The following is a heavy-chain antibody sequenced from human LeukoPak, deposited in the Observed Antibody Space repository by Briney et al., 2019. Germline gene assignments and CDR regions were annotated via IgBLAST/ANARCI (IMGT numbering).Heavy chain of an antibody. D-gene: IGHD2-15*01. CDR3: AKGVVAATNAAYYGMDA. CDR1: GFTFSNYG. V-gene: IGHV3-30*18. J-gene: IGHJ6*02. CDR2: ISYDESDK. Sequence: GGSLRLSCAVSGFTFSNYGMHWVRQAPGKGLEWVAVISYDESDKYYADSVKGRFTISRDNSKNTLYLQMNSLRPEDTAVYYCAKGVVAATNAAYYGMDAWGQGTTVTVSS.